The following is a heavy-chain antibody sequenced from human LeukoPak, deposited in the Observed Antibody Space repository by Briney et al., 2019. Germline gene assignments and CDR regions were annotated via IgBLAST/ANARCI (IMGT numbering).Heavy chain of an antibody. V-gene: IGHV3-30*02. Sequence: GGSLRLSCAASGFTFSSYGMHWVRQAPGKGLEWVAFIRYDGSNKYYADSVKGRFTISRDNSKNTLYLQMNSLGAEDTAVYYCAKNDYYGSGSSYYFDYWGQGTLVTVSS. CDR2: IRYDGSNK. CDR3: AKNDYYGSGSSYYFDY. CDR1: GFTFSSYG. J-gene: IGHJ4*02. D-gene: IGHD3-10*01.